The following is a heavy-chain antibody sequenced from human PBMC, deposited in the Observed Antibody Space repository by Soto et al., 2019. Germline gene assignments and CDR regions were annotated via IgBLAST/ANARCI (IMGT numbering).Heavy chain of an antibody. CDR2: IYWDDDR. J-gene: IGHJ4*02. Sequence: QITLKESDPTLVKPTETLTLTCTFSGFSLTSSGVGVGWIRQTPGKALELLALIYWDDDRRYSPSLKSRLAIIKDTSKNQVVLTMTNMDPVDTATYYCAHIGQYYSGSHYFDYWGQGTLVTVSS. CDR3: AHIGQYYSGSHYFDY. D-gene: IGHD3-10*01. CDR1: GFSLTSSGVG. V-gene: IGHV2-5*02.